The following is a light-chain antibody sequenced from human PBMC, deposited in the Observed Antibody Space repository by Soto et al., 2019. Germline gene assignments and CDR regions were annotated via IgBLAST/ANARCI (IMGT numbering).Light chain of an antibody. J-gene: IGKJ1*01. CDR3: QQYYSTPTWT. Sequence: DIVLTQSPDSLAVSLGERVTINCKSSQNILLSSNNKNYLAWYQQKPGQPPKLLIYWASTRESGVPDRFSGSGSGTDFTLTISSLQAEDVAVYYCQQYYSTPTWTFGQGTKVEIK. CDR2: WAS. V-gene: IGKV4-1*01. CDR1: QNILLSSNNKNY.